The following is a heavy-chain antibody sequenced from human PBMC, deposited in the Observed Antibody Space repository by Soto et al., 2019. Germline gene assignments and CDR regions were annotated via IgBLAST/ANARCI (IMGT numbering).Heavy chain of an antibody. D-gene: IGHD3-10*01. CDR1: GFTFRSYG. J-gene: IGHJ4*02. CDR3: ARDADTSGRYSWLDY. Sequence: QVQLAESGGGVVQPGTSLRLSCATSGFTFRSYGVHWVRQAPHKGLEWVAVIWYDGSKEYYADSVKGRLTISRDNSKSTVFLQMSNMRVEDTAVYYCARDADTSGRYSWLDYWGQGTLVTVSS. V-gene: IGHV3-33*01. CDR2: IWYDGSKE.